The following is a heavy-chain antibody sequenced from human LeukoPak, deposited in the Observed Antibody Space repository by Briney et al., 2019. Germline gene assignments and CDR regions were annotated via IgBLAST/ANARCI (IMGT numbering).Heavy chain of an antibody. Sequence: PSETLSLTCTVSGGSISGSSYYWGWIRQPPGKGLEWIGSIYYSGSIYYNPSLRSRVTISVDTSKNQFSLELSSVTAADTAVYYCARHRASVASGVYPWGQGTLVTVSS. V-gene: IGHV4-39*01. D-gene: IGHD3-10*01. J-gene: IGHJ5*02. CDR3: ARHRASVASGVYP. CDR2: IYYSGSI. CDR1: GGSISGSSYY.